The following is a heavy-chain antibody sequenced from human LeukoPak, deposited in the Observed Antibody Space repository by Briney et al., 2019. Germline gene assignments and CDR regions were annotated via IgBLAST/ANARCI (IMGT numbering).Heavy chain of an antibody. CDR2: ISSSSTTI. CDR3: ASQETGSYYFDY. CDR1: GFTFSSYS. V-gene: IGHV3-48*02. Sequence: GGSLRLSCAASGFTFSSYSMNWVRQTPGKGLEWVSFISSSSTTIYYADSVKGRFTISRDNAKNSLYLQMNSLRDEDTAFYYCASQETGSYYFDYWGQGTLVTVSS. D-gene: IGHD3-10*01. J-gene: IGHJ4*02.